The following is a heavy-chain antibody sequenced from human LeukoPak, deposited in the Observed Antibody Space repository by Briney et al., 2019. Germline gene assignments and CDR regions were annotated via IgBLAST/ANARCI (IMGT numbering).Heavy chain of an antibody. CDR1: GYSLTTYY. Sequence: ASVRVSCKASGYSLTTYYMTWVRQAPGQGLEWVAIINPSGGSTKYAQEFQGRVTMTRDTPTNTVYMELSSLRTEDTAVYYYASVYWCGMDVWGQGTTVTVSS. D-gene: IGHD2-15*01. J-gene: IGHJ6*02. CDR2: INPSGGST. CDR3: ASVYWCGMDV. V-gene: IGHV1-46*01.